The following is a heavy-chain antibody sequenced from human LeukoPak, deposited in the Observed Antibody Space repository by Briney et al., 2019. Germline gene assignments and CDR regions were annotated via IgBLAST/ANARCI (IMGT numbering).Heavy chain of an antibody. CDR1: GVSISSSSYY. CDR2: IFYGGST. D-gene: IGHD1-26*01. Sequence: PSETLSLTCTVSGVSISSSSYYWGWIRQPPGKGLEWIGSIFYGGSTYYNASLKSRLTISVDTSRNQFSVRLSSVTAADTTVYYCARHPGIVRANGGYYFDSWGQGTLVTVSS. CDR3: ARHPGIVRANGGYYFDS. J-gene: IGHJ4*02. V-gene: IGHV4-39*01.